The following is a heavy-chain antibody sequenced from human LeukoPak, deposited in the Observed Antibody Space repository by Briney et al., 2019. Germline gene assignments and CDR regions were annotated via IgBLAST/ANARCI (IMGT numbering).Heavy chain of an antibody. V-gene: IGHV4-39*07. CDR2: IYYSGST. Sequence: SETLSLTCTVSGGSISSSSYYWGWIRQPPGKGLEWIGSIYYSGSTYYNPSLKSRVTISVDTSKNQFSLKLSSVTAADTAVYYCASYRHSYCSSTSCHVKLHGRRGNAFDIWGQGTMVTVSS. J-gene: IGHJ3*02. CDR3: ASYRHSYCSSTSCHVKLHGRRGNAFDI. D-gene: IGHD2-2*01. CDR1: GGSISSSSYY.